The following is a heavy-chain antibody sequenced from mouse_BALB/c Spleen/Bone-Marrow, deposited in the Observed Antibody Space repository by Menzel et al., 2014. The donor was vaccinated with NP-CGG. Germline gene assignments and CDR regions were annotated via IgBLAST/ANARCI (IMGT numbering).Heavy chain of an antibody. D-gene: IGHD4-1*01. CDR3: SLGCQDALAY. CDR2: INPSNGGT. J-gene: IGHJ4*01. Sequence: VQLMQSGAELVKPGASVKLSCKASGYTFTSYYMYWVKQRPGQGLEWFGEINPSNGGTNFNEKFKNKATLTVDKSSSIASMQRNRLTSEDSSDYCGSLGCQDALAYWGQGTLVTVSA. CDR1: GYTFTSYY. V-gene: IGHV1S81*02.